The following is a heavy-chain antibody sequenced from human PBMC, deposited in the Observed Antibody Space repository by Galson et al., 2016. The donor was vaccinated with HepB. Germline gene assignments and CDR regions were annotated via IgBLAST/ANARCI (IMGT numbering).Heavy chain of an antibody. CDR3: ARRNTATISKGVHENNVFAMDV. D-gene: IGHD3-9*01. CDR2: VWPRDSDA. J-gene: IGHJ6*02. Sequence: QSGAEVTQPGEALRISCKGSGKNFANYWIGWVRHRPGKALEWTGIVWPRDSDARYNPSFPGQVTIPADNSITTAYLQWSSLTASDTGIYYCARRNTATISKGVHENNVFAMDVWGQGTTVTVSS. V-gene: IGHV5-51*01. CDR1: GKNFANYW.